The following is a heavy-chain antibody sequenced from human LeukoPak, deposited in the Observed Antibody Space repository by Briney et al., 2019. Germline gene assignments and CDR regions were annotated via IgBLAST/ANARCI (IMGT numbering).Heavy chain of an antibody. V-gene: IGHV4-59*01. J-gene: IGHJ3*02. CDR1: GGSISSYY. CDR2: IDYSGST. Sequence: SETLSLTCTVSGGSISSYYWSWIRQPPGKGLEWIGYIDYSGSTNYNPSLKSRVTISVDTSKNQFSLKLSSVTAADTAVYYCARVTYYYDSCGYFLDAFDIWGQGTMVTVSS. CDR3: ARVTYYYDSCGYFLDAFDI. D-gene: IGHD3-22*01.